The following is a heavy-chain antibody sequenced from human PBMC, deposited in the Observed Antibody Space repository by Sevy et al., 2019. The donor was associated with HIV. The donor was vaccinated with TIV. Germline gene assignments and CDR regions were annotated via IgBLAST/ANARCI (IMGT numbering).Heavy chain of an antibody. Sequence: GGSLRISCAASGFTFRDYPMNWIRQAPGKGLEWLSYISRASDSIYYADSVMGRFTVSRDNAKNSLYLQMDRLSDEDTAIYYCAREHTGSFPDFWGQGTLVTVSS. CDR1: GFTFRDYP. D-gene: IGHD1-26*01. J-gene: IGHJ4*02. CDR3: AREHTGSFPDF. V-gene: IGHV3-48*02. CDR2: ISRASDSI.